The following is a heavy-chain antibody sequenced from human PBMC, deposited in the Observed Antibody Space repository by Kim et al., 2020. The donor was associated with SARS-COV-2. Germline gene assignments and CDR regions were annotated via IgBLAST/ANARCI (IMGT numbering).Heavy chain of an antibody. CDR1: GGSFNEYY. CDR2: INHSGST. D-gene: IGHD3-10*01. V-gene: IGHV4-34*01. J-gene: IGHJ4*02. Sequence: SETLSLTCAVYGGSFNEYYWTWIRQPPGKGLEWIGEINHSGSTNYNPSLKSRVSISVDTSKNQFSLELTSVTAADTAVYYCATGYGESRRYYWGQGTLVT. CDR3: ATGYGESRRYY.